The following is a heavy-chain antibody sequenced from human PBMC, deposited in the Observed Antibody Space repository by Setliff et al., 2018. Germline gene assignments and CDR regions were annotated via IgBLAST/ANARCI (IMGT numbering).Heavy chain of an antibody. J-gene: IGHJ4*02. CDR3: ARTTHYDFWSGYLY. Sequence: PSETLSLTCGVSGYSISSGHFWGWIRQPPGKGLEWLGNIFHSGSTYYNPTLNSRVTMSVDTSKNQFSLNLNSVTAADTAVYFCARTTHYDFWSGYLYWGQGTLVTVSS. D-gene: IGHD3-3*01. CDR2: IFHSGST. V-gene: IGHV4-38-2*01. CDR1: GYSISSGHF.